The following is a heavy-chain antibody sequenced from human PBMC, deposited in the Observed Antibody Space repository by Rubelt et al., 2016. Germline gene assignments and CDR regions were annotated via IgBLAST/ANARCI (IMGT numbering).Heavy chain of an antibody. CDR2: ISAYNGNT. Sequence: QVQLVQSGAEVKKPGASVKVSCKASGYTFTSYGISWVRQAPGQGLEWMGWISAYNGNTNYAQKLQRRVTMTTDTATSTAWLELRSLGSDDPAVYYGARGPLPVRGVIMTPTHWGQGTLVTVSS. V-gene: IGHV1-18*01. CDR1: GYTFTSYG. CDR3: ARGPLPVRGVIMTPTH. J-gene: IGHJ4*02. D-gene: IGHD3-10*01.